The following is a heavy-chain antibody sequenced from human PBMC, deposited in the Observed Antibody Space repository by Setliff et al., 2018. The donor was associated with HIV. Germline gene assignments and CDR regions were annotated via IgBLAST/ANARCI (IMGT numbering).Heavy chain of an antibody. V-gene: IGHV3-23*01. CDR3: ARLSLGTGSGDL. D-gene: IGHD3-10*01. Sequence: PGGSLRLSCAASGFAFSAYAMTWVRQAPGKGLEWVSATTSNGRTTDYAESVRGRFTLSRYNSENPLYLQMSSLKIEDTAIYYCARLSLGTGSGDLWGRGTLVTVSP. J-gene: IGHJ5*02. CDR2: TTSNGRTT. CDR1: GFAFSAYA.